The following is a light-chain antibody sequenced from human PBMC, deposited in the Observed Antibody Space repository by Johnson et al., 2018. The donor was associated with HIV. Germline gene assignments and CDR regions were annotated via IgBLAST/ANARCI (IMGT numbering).Light chain of an antibody. V-gene: IGLV1-44*01. CDR2: TNN. CDR3: AAWDDSLNGLYV. CDR1: SSNIGSNT. J-gene: IGLJ1*01. Sequence: QSVLTQPPSASGTPGQRVTISCSGSSSNIGSNTVNWYQQLPGTAPKLLIYTNNQRPSGVPDRFSGSKSGTSASLAISGLQAEDDADYYCAAWDDSLNGLYVFATGTKVTVL.